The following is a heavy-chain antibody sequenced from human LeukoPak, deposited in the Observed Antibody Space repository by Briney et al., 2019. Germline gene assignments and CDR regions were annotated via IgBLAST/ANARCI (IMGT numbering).Heavy chain of an antibody. V-gene: IGHV3-23*01. CDR1: GFTFSSYA. CDR2: ISGSGGST. J-gene: IGHJ4*02. D-gene: IGHD2-8*01. CDR3: AKDLVHCTNGVCSFGFDY. Sequence: GGSLRLSCAASGFTFSSYAMSWVRQAPGKGLEWVSAISGSGGSTYYADSVKGRFTISRDNSKNTLYLQMNSLRAEDTAVYYCAKDLVHCTNGVCSFGFDYWGQGTLVTVSS.